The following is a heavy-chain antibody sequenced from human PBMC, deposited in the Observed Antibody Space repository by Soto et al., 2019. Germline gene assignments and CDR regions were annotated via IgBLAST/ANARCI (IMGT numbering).Heavy chain of an antibody. CDR1: GFTFRNYP. V-gene: IGHV3-23*01. CDR3: ARRV. Sequence: EVQVLESGGGLVQPGGSLRLSCETSGFTFRNYPMNWVRQAPGKGLEWVSGISAGGDSTYYADSVKGRFTIFRDNSKNSVYLQMNSLRAEDTAVYYCARRVWGQGTLVTVSS. J-gene: IGHJ4*02. CDR2: ISAGGDST.